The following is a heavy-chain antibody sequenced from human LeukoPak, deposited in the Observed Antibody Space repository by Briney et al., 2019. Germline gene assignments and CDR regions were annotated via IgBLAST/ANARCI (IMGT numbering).Heavy chain of an antibody. V-gene: IGHV3-13*01. Sequence: GGSLRLSCAASGFTFSKDDFHWVRQASGKGLEWVAAIGVTGDTYYADSVKGRFTISREDAANSLYLQMRSLGAGDTALYYCTKEFCGSHAACAGGSYYDFWGRGALVTVSS. J-gene: IGHJ2*01. CDR3: TKEFCGSHAACAGGSYYDF. D-gene: IGHD2-15*01. CDR1: GFTFSKDD. CDR2: IGVTGDT.